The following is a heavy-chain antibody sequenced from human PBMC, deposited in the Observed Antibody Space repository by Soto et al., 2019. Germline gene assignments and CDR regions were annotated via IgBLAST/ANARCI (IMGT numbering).Heavy chain of an antibody. CDR3: EKIKAAAGSDY. Sequence: EVQLLESGGGLVQPGGSLRLSCAASGFTFSSYAMSWVRQAPGKGLEWVSLISASADSTYYADSVKGRFAISRDNSMNTLYLQMNSLRAEDTAAYYCEKIKAAAGSDYWGQGTLVTVSS. D-gene: IGHD6-13*01. J-gene: IGHJ4*02. CDR1: GFTFSSYA. CDR2: ISASADST. V-gene: IGHV3-23*01.